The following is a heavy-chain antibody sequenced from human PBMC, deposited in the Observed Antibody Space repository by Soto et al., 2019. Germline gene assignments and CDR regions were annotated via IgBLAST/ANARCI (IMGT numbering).Heavy chain of an antibody. V-gene: IGHV3-43*01. CDR2: IGPDSINT. CDR3: VKERDDASWTAFDH. J-gene: IGHJ4*02. Sequence: EVRLVESGGVVVQPGGSLRLSCAASGFMFDDFSMHWVRQAPGKGLEWVALIGPDSINTYYADSVRGRFIVSRDNSKNSLYLQMNSLRSEDTALYYCVKERDDASWTAFDHWGQGTLVTVSS. CDR1: GFMFDDFS. D-gene: IGHD2-2*01.